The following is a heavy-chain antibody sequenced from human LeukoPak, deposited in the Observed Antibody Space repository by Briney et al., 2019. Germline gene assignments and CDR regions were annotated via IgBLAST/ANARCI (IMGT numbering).Heavy chain of an antibody. D-gene: IGHD1-26*01. Sequence: ASVKVSCKASGYTFTGYYMHWVRQAPGQGLEWMGWINPNSGGTDYAQKIQGRVTMTRDASISTAYMDLSRLRSDDTAVYYCAREYRGSYSPLDYXXXGTLVTVSS. CDR1: GYTFTGYY. V-gene: IGHV1-2*02. J-gene: IGHJ4*01. CDR2: INPNSGGT. CDR3: AREYRGSYSPLDY.